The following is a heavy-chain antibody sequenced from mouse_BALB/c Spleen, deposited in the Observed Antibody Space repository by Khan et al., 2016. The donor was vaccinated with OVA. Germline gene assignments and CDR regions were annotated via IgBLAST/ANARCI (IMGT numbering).Heavy chain of an antibody. CDR1: GYTFTAYD. D-gene: IGHD2-4*01. Sequence: QVQLKQSGPELVKPGALVKISCQASGYTFTAYDINWVKQRPGQGLEWIGWIYPGDGSTKYNEKFKDQATLTAATSSNTAYMQLSGLTPENSAVDFCAREGLRGVGMDYWGQGISVAVAS. CDR2: IYPGDGST. J-gene: IGHJ4*01. CDR3: AREGLRGVGMDY. V-gene: IGHV1S56*01.